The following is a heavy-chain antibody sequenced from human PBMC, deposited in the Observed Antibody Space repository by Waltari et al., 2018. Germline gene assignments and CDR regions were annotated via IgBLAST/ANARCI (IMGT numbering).Heavy chain of an antibody. J-gene: IGHJ6*02. D-gene: IGHD2-15*01. Sequence: QLQLQESGPGLVKPSETLSPTCIVSGGSIISTTYYWGWIRQPPGKGLEWIGSSYYSGSPNYNPSLKSRVTISVDTSKNRFSLKVSSVTAADTALYYCATHSANHDYHYYAMDVWGLGTTVTVSS. CDR3: ATHSANHDYHYYAMDV. CDR2: SYYSGSP. V-gene: IGHV4-39*01. CDR1: GGSIISTTYY.